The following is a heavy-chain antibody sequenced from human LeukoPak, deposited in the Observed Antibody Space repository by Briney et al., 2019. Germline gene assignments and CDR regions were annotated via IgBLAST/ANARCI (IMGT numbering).Heavy chain of an antibody. CDR2: INAGNGNT. J-gene: IGHJ3*02. D-gene: IGHD1-20*01. CDR3: AILPGITGTNDAFDI. V-gene: IGHV1-3*01. CDR1: GYTFTIYA. Sequence: ASVRVSCKASGYTFTIYAMHWVRQAPGQRREWMGWINAGNGNTKYSQKFQGRVTITRDTSASTAYMELSSLRSEDTAVYYCAILPGITGTNDAFDIWGQGTMVTVSS.